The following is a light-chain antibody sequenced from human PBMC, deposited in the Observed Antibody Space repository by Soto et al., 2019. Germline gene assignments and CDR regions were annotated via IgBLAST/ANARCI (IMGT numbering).Light chain of an antibody. V-gene: IGLV6-57*04. Sequence: NFMLTQPHSVSESPGKTLTISCTRSSGSIASYYVQWYQQRPGRAPTTVIYEDDDRPSGVPDRFSGSIDSSSNSASLTISGLKTEDEADYYCLSYDSSNFVFGTGTNVTVL. CDR3: LSYDSSNFV. CDR2: EDD. CDR1: SGSIASYY. J-gene: IGLJ1*01.